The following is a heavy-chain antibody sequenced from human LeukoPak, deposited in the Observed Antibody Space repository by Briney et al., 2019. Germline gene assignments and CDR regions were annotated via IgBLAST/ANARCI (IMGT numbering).Heavy chain of an antibody. CDR2: IWRSDHT. Sequence: SETLSLTCTVSGGSISSYYWSWIRQPPGRGLEWIGYIWRSDHTNYNPSLKSRVTMSLDKSKNQFSLKLSSVTAADTAVYYCARDPHCGSTNCPFGFRGQGTQVMVSS. J-gene: IGHJ4*02. CDR1: GGSISSYY. CDR3: ARDPHCGSTNCPFGF. D-gene: IGHD2-2*01. V-gene: IGHV4-59*12.